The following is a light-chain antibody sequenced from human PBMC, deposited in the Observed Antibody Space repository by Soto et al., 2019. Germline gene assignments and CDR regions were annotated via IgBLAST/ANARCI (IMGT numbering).Light chain of an antibody. CDR3: QQSWT. CDR2: KAS. V-gene: IGKV1-5*03. CDR1: QSISSW. J-gene: IGKJ1*01. Sequence: DIQMTQSPSTLSASVGDRVTITCRASQSISSWLAWYQQKPGKAPKLLIYKASSLESGVPSRFSGSGSGTEFTLTISSLQPDDFATYYCQQSWTFGQGTKVGIK.